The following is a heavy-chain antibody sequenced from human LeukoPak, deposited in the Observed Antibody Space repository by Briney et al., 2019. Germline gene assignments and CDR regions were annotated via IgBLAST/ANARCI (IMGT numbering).Heavy chain of an antibody. V-gene: IGHV3-21*01. CDR3: ARVYDVLTGGFDY. D-gene: IGHD3-9*01. CDR1: GFTFSSFA. Sequence: GSLRLSCAASGFTFSSFAMSWVRQAPGKGLEWVSSISSSSISINYADSVRDRFTISRDNARELLYLQMHNLRSEDTAVYYCARVYDVLTGGFDYWGQGVLVTVSS. CDR2: ISSSSISI. J-gene: IGHJ4*02.